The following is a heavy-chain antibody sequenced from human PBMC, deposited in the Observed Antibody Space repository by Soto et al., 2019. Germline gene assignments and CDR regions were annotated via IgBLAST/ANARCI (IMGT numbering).Heavy chain of an antibody. CDR2: IIPIFGTA. CDR3: ARVPFGTGTPNESRYYYYYYGMDV. Sequence: GASVKVSCKASGGTFSSYAISWVRQAPGQGLEWMGGIIPIFGTANYAQKFQGRVTITADESTSTAYMELSSLRSEDTAVYYCARVPFGTGTPNESRYYYYYYGMDVWGQGTTVTVSS. V-gene: IGHV1-69*13. J-gene: IGHJ6*02. CDR1: GGTFSSYA. D-gene: IGHD1-1*01.